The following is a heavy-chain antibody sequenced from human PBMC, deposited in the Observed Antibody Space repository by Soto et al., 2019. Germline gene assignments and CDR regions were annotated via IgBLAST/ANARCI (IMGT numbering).Heavy chain of an antibody. CDR2: ISAYNGST. CDR1: GYTFTSYG. D-gene: IGHD3-10*01. J-gene: IGHJ6*02. V-gene: IGHV1-18*01. CDR3: ARDFPYGSRSYWYYYYYGMDV. Sequence: ASVKVSCKASGYTFTSYGISWVRQAPGQGLEWMGWISAYNGSTNYAQKLQGRVTMTTDTSTSTAYMELRSLRSDDTAVYYCARDFPYGSRSYWYYYYYGMDVWGQGTTVTVSS.